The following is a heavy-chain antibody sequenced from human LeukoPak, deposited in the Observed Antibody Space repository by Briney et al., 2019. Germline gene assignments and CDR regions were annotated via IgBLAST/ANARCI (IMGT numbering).Heavy chain of an antibody. J-gene: IGHJ6*02. D-gene: IGHD3-16*01. CDR1: GSTFSSYA. V-gene: IGHV3-23*01. Sequence: GGSLRLSCAASGSTFSSYAMSWVRQAPGKGLEWVSAISKSGGNTYYADSVKGRFTISRDNSKNTQYLQMNSLRAEDTAVYYCATSWGPDTSTSRWGRDGVDVWGQGTTVTVSS. CDR3: ATSWGPDTSTSRWGRDGVDV. CDR2: ISKSGGNT.